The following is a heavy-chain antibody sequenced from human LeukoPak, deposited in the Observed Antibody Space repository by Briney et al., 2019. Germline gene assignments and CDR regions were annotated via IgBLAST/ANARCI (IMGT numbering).Heavy chain of an antibody. J-gene: IGHJ6*02. Sequence: GGSLRLSCAASGFTVSNNFMSWVRQAPGKGLEWVSVIYGGGSTYYADSVKGRFNISRHTSKNILYLQMNSLRDEDTAVYYCARDSGYGSMAVAGSFYGLDVWGQGTTVTVSS. V-gene: IGHV3-53*04. D-gene: IGHD6-19*01. CDR3: ARDSGYGSMAVAGSFYGLDV. CDR1: GFTVSNNF. CDR2: IYGGGST.